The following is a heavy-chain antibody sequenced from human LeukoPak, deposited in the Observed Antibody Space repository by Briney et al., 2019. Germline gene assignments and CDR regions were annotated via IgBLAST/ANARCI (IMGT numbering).Heavy chain of an antibody. CDR1: GFTLNNYW. J-gene: IGHJ3*02. Sequence: GGSLRLSCAASGFTLNNYWMHWVRQGPGEGLMWVSRISRDGSSTTYADSVKGRFTISRDNTKNTLYLQMISLRAEDTAVYYCVRDCSDAGCYASAFDIWAEGQWSPSLQ. CDR3: VRDCSDAGCYASAFDI. CDR2: ISRDGSST. V-gene: IGHV3-74*01. D-gene: IGHD2-2*01.